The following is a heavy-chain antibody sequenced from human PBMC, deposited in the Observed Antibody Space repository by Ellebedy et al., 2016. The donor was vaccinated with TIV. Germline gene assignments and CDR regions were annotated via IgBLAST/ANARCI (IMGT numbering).Heavy chain of an antibody. J-gene: IGHJ4*02. CDR3: AKEGGLVGDDY. CDR1: GFTFSSYG. CDR2: IWYDGSNK. V-gene: IGHV3-33*06. Sequence: GGSLRLXXAASGFTFSSYGMHWVRQAPGKGLEWVAVIWYDGSNKYYADSVKGRFTISRDNSKNTLYLQMNSLRAEDTAVYYCAKEGGLVGDDYWGQGTLVTVAS. D-gene: IGHD1-26*01.